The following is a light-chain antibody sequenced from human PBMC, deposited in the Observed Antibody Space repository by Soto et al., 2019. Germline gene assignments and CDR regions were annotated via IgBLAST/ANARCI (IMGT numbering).Light chain of an antibody. Sequence: EIVLTQSPGTLSLSPGERATLSCRASQSVSSSYLAWYQQKPGQAPRLLIYGASSRATGIPDRFRGSGSETDFTLTISRLEPEAFAVYYCQQYGRSPRSFGQGTKVEIK. J-gene: IGKJ1*01. CDR3: QQYGRSPRS. V-gene: IGKV3-20*01. CDR2: GAS. CDR1: QSVSSSY.